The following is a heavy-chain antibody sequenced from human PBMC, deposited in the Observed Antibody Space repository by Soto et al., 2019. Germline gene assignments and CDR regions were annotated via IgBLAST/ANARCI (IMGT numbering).Heavy chain of an antibody. V-gene: IGHV1-2*02. CDR3: ARVIRGAYYNSPLDT. Sequence: ASVKVSCKASGYTFTGYFMHWVRQAPGQGLEWVGWINPYSGGADYAQGFQGRVTMTRDTSISTVYMELSRLRFDDTAVYYCARVIRGAYYNSPLDTWGQGTVVTVSS. CDR2: INPYSGGA. CDR1: GYTFTGYF. J-gene: IGHJ5*02. D-gene: IGHD3-10*01.